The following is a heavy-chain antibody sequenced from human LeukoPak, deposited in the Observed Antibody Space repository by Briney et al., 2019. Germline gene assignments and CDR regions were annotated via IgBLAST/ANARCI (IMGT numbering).Heavy chain of an antibody. D-gene: IGHD2-21*01. CDR3: ARIVWLSGIRGWFDP. V-gene: IGHV1-18*01. CDR2: ISAYNGNT. Sequence: ASVKVSCKASGYTFTSYGISWVRQAPGQGLEWMGWISAYNGNTNYAQKLQGRVTMTTDTSTSTAYMELRSLRSDDTAVYYCARIVWLSGIRGWFDPWGQGTLVTVSS. J-gene: IGHJ5*02. CDR1: GYTFTSYG.